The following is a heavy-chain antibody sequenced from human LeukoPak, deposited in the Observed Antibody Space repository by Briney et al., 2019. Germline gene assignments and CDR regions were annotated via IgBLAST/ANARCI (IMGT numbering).Heavy chain of an antibody. CDR1: GFTFSSYG. D-gene: IGHD3-9*01. Sequence: PGRSLRLSCAASGFTFSSYGMHWVRQAPGKGLEWVAVISYDGSNKYYADSVKGRFPISRDNSKNTLYLQMNSLRAEDTAVYYCARDNHGLLTGYYVSAFDMWGQGTVVTVSS. V-gene: IGHV3-30*03. CDR2: ISYDGSNK. J-gene: IGHJ3*02. CDR3: ARDNHGLLTGYYVSAFDM.